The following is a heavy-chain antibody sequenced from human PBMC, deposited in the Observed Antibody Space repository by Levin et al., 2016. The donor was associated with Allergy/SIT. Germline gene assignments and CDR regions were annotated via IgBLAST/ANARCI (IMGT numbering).Heavy chain of an antibody. V-gene: IGHV3-23*01. CDR3: AKDEAGYDFWSGYYHFDY. CDR2: ISGSGGST. D-gene: IGHD3-3*01. Sequence: LSLTCAASGFTFSSYAMSWVRQAPGKGLEWVSAISGSGGSTYYADSVKGRFTISRDNSKNTLYLQMNSLRAEDTAVYYCAKDEAGYDFWSGYYHFDYWGQGTLVTVSS. J-gene: IGHJ4*02. CDR1: GFTFSSYA.